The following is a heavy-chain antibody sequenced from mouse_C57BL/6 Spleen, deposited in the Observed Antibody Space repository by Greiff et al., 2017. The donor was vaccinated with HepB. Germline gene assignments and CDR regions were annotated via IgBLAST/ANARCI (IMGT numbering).Heavy chain of an antibody. CDR2: ISGGGGNT. CDR1: GFTFSSYT. Sequence: EVKVVESGGGLVKPGGSLKLSCAASGFTFSSYTMSWVRQTPEKRLEWVATISGGGGNTYYPDSVKGRFTISRDNAKNTLYLQMSSLRSEDTALYYCARSYYYGSSYVDFDVWGTGTTVTVSS. V-gene: IGHV5-9*01. CDR3: ARSYYYGSSYVDFDV. D-gene: IGHD1-1*01. J-gene: IGHJ1*03.